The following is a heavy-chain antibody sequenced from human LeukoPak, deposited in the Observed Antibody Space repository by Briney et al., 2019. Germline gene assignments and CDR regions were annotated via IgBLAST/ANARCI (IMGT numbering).Heavy chain of an antibody. J-gene: IGHJ6*03. CDR3: ARAEYSSGWSSYYYYMDV. CDR1: GGSISSSSYY. CDR2: IYYSGST. V-gene: IGHV4-39*07. D-gene: IGHD6-19*01. Sequence: SETLSLTCTVSGGSISSSSYYWGWIRQPPGKGLEWIGSIYYSGSTYYNPSLKSRVTISVGTSKNQFSLKLSSVTAADTAVYYCARAEYSSGWSSYYYYMDVWGKGTTVTVSS.